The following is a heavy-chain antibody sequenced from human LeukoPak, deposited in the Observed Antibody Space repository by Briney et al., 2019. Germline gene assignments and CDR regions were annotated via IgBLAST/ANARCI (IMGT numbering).Heavy chain of an antibody. Sequence: PGGSLRLSCAASGFTFSSYAMSWVRQAPGKGLEWVSAISGSGGSTYYADSVKGRFTISRDNSKNTLYLQMNSLRAEDTAVYYCAKIHRRGILKTGTTPNYWGQGTLVTVSS. V-gene: IGHV3-23*01. D-gene: IGHD1-7*01. CDR3: AKIHRRGILKTGTTPNY. CDR2: ISGSGGST. CDR1: GFTFSSYA. J-gene: IGHJ4*02.